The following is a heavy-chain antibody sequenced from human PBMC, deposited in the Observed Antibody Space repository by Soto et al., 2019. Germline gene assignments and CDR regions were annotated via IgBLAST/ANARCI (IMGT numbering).Heavy chain of an antibody. Sequence: SETLSLTCAVYGGSFSGYYWSWIRQPPGKGLEWIGEINHSGSTNYNPSLKSRVTISVDTSKNQFSLKLNSVTAADTAVYYCERGFIGDSGVKDRPMVALDYWGQGNLVTVSS. CDR1: GGSFSGYY. J-gene: IGHJ4*02. CDR2: INHSGST. V-gene: IGHV4-34*01. CDR3: ERGFIGDSGVKDRPMVALDY. D-gene: IGHD5-18*01.